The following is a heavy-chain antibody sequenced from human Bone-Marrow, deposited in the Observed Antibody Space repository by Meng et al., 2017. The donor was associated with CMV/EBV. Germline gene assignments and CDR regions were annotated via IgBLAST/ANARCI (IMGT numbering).Heavy chain of an antibody. V-gene: IGHV3-21*01. CDR3: ARGSGCSNTSCYAFDY. D-gene: IGHD2-2*01. CDR1: GFTFSSYS. Sequence: GRSLRLSCAASGFTFSSYSMNWVRQAPGKGLEWVSSISSSTSYIYYADSVKGRFTISRDNAKNSLYLQMNSLRAEDTAVYYCARGSGCSNTSCYAFDYWGEGTVVTVSS. CDR2: ISSSTSYI. J-gene: IGHJ4*02.